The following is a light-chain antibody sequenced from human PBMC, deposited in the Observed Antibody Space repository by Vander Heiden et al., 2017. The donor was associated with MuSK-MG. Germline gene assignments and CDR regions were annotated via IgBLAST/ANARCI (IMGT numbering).Light chain of an antibody. CDR2: AAS. CDR3: QQYDSYPSNT. Sequence: AIRMTQSPSSFSASTGDRVTITCRASQGISSYLAWYQQKPGKAPKLLIYAASTLQSGVPSRFSGSGSGTDFTLTISCLQSEDFATYYCQQYDSYPSNTFGGGTKVEIK. V-gene: IGKV1-8*01. J-gene: IGKJ4*01. CDR1: QGISSY.